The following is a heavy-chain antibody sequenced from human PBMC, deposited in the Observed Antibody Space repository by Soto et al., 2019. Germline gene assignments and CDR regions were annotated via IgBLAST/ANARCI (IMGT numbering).Heavy chain of an antibody. V-gene: IGHV3-23*01. CDR1: GFTFSSYA. J-gene: IGHJ4*02. D-gene: IGHD2-2*01. CDR3: AKDHCSSTSCYVEDYFDY. Sequence: PGGSLRLSCAASGFTFSSYAMSWVRQAPGKGLEWVSAISGSGGSTYYADSVKGRFTISRDNSKNTLYLQMNSLRAEDTAVYYCAKDHCSSTSCYVEDYFDYWGQGTLVTVSS. CDR2: ISGSGGST.